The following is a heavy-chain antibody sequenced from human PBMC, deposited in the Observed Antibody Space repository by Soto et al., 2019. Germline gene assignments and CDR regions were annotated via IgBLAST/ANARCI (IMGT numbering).Heavy chain of an antibody. CDR2: ISSSSSYI. CDR3: ARDFIVATITDYYYYGMDV. Sequence: GGSLRLSCAASGFTFSSYSMNWVRQAPGKGLEWVSSISSSSSYIYYADSVKGRFTISRDNAKNSLYLQMNSLRAEDTAVYYCARDFIVATITDYYYYGMDVWGQGTTVTVSS. V-gene: IGHV3-21*01. CDR1: GFTFSSYS. J-gene: IGHJ6*02. D-gene: IGHD5-12*01.